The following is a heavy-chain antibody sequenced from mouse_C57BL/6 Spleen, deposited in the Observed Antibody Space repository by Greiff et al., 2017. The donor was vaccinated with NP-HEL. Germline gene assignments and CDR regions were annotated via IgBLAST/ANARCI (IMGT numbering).Heavy chain of an antibody. D-gene: IGHD1-1*01. CDR2: IYPRSGNT. J-gene: IGHJ2*01. Sequence: VQLQQSGAELARPGASVKLSCKASGYTFTSYGISWVKQRPGQGLEWIGEIYPRSGNTYYNEKFKGKATLTADKSSSTAYMELRSLTSEDSAVYFCARWDTTVVAPYFDYWGQGTTLTVSS. CDR3: ARWDTTVVAPYFDY. CDR1: GYTFTSYG. V-gene: IGHV1-81*01.